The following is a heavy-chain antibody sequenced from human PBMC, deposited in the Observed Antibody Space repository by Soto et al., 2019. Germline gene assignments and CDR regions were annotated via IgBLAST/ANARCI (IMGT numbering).Heavy chain of an antibody. CDR1: GYTFTSYG. CDR2: ISAYNGNT. D-gene: IGHD6-6*01. Sequence: QVQLVQSGAEVKKPGASVKVSCKASGYTFTSYGISWVRQAPGQGLEWMGWISAYNGNTNYAQKLQGRVTMTTDTSTSTVYMELRSLRSDDTAVYYCAISHEYSSSSGPVDYWGQGTLVTVSS. J-gene: IGHJ4*02. CDR3: AISHEYSSSSGPVDY. V-gene: IGHV1-18*04.